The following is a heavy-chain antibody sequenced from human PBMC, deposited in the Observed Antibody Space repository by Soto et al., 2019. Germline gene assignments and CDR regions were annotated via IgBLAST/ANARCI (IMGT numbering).Heavy chain of an antibody. D-gene: IGHD1-7*01. CDR3: APGLDLHYGIAFDI. V-gene: IGHV3-23*01. CDR2: ISGSGGST. Sequence: EVQLLESGGGLVQPGGSLRLSCAASGFTFSSYAMSWVRQAPGKGLEWVSGISGSGGSTYYADSVKGRFTISRENSKSTLTLQINSLRAEDKAVYYCAPGLDLHYGIAFDIWGQGKMVTVSS. CDR1: GFTFSSYA. J-gene: IGHJ3*02.